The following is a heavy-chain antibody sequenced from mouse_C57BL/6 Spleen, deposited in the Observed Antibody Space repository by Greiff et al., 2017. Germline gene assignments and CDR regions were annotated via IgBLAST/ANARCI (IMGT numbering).Heavy chain of an antibody. CDR2: ISDGGSYT. V-gene: IGHV5-4*01. J-gene: IGHJ2*01. D-gene: IGHD2-2*01. Sequence: EVQVVESGGGLVKPGGSLKLSCAASGFTFSSYAMSWVRQTPEKRLEWVATISDGGSYTYYPDNVKGRFTISRDNAKNNLYLQMIHLKSEDTAMYYCARVYYGYDGRGYFDYWGQGTTLTVSS. CDR3: ARVYYGYDGRGYFDY. CDR1: GFTFSSYA.